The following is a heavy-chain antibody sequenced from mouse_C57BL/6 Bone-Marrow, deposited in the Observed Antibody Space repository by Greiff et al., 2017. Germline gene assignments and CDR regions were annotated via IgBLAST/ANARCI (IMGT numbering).Heavy chain of an antibody. CDR2: IHPNSGST. D-gene: IGHD2-10*02. V-gene: IGHV1-64*01. J-gene: IGHJ3*01. Sequence: QVQLKQPGAEPVKPGASVKLSCKASGYTFTSYWMHWVKQRPGQGLEWIGMIHPNSGSTNYNEKFKSKATLTVDKSSSTAYMQLSSLTSEDSAVYYCARSMAPFAYWGQGTLVTVSA. CDR1: GYTFTSYW. CDR3: ARSMAPFAY.